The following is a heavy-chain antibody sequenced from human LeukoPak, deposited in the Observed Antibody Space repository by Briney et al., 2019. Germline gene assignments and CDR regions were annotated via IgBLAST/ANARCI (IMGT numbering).Heavy chain of an antibody. CDR1: GGSISSYY. J-gene: IGHJ4*02. Sequence: SETLSLTCTVSGGSISSYYWSWIRQPPGKGLEWIGYIYYSGSTNYNPSLKSRVTISVDTSKNQFSLKLSSVTAADTAVYYCARGTPNWNYLDYWGQGTLVTVSS. CDR3: ARGTPNWNYLDY. CDR2: IYYSGST. V-gene: IGHV4-59*01. D-gene: IGHD1-20*01.